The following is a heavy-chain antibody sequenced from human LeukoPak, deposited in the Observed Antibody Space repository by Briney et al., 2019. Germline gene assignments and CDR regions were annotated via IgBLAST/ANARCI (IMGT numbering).Heavy chain of an antibody. CDR2: INPSGGST. Sequence: ASVKVSCKASGYTFTSYYMHWVRQAPGQGPEWMGIINPSGGSTSYAQKFQGRVTMTRDTSTSTVYMELSSLRSEDTAVYYCAREENYYDSSGYYLHNFDYWGQGTLVTVSS. V-gene: IGHV1-46*01. CDR1: GYTFTSYY. J-gene: IGHJ4*02. D-gene: IGHD3-22*01. CDR3: AREENYYDSSGYYLHNFDY.